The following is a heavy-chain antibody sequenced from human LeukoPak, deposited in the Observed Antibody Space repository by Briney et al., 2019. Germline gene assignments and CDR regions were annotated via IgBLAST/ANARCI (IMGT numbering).Heavy chain of an antibody. CDR3: ARGGIADLDY. CDR2: ISSSSSYI. CDR1: GFSFRNYA. Sequence: GGSLRLSCAASGFSFRNYAMSWVRQAPGKGLEWVSSISSSSSYIYYADSVKGRFTISRDNAKNSLYLQMNSLRAEDTAVYYCARGGIADLDYWGQGTLVTVSS. J-gene: IGHJ4*02. V-gene: IGHV3-21*01. D-gene: IGHD6-13*01.